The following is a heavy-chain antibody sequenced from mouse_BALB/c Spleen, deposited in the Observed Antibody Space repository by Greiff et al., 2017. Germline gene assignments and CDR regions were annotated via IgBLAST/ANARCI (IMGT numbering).Heavy chain of an antibody. CDR1: GYTFTSYW. D-gene: IGHD2-3*01. V-gene: IGHV1-87*01. CDR2: IYPGDGDT. J-gene: IGHJ1*01. CDR3: ARDDGYFWYFDV. Sequence: QVQLQQSGAELARPGASVKLSCKASGYTFTSYWMQWVKQRPGQGLEWIGAIYPGDGDTRYTQKFKGKATLTADKSSSTAYMQLSSLASEDSAVYYCARDDGYFWYFDVWGAGTTGTVSS.